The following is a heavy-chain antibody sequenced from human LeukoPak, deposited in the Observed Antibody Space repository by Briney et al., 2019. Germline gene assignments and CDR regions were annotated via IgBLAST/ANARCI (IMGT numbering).Heavy chain of an antibody. Sequence: ASVKVSCKASGYTFTGYYMHWVRQAPGQGLEWMGWINPNSGGTNYAQKFQGRVTMTRDTSISTAYMELSRLRSDDTAVYYCAKRLNYMAAVDPWGQGTLVTVSS. CDR2: INPNSGGT. CDR1: GYTFTGYY. CDR3: AKRLNYMAAVDP. J-gene: IGHJ5*02. V-gene: IGHV1-2*02. D-gene: IGHD6-13*01.